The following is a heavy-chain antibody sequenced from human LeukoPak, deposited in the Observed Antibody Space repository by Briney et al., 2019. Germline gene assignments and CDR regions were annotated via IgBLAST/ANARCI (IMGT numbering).Heavy chain of an antibody. CDR3: ARAGRSSPNPVVSAFDI. D-gene: IGHD2-8*02. CDR1: GGSISSGGYY. V-gene: IGHV4-61*08. CDR2: IYHSGST. Sequence: PSETLSLTCTVSGGSISSGGYYWSWIRQPPGKGLEWIGYIYHSGSTYYNPSLKSRVTISVDTSKNQFSLKLSSVTAADTAVYYCARAGRSSPNPVVSAFDIWGQGTMVTVSS. J-gene: IGHJ3*02.